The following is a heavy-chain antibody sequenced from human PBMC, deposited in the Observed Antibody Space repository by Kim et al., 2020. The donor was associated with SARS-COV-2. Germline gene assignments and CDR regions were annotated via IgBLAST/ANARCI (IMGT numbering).Heavy chain of an antibody. Sequence: GGSLRLSCAASGFTFSNYWMRWVRQAPGKGLEWVADIKPDGSEEYYVDSVKGRFTISRDNAKNSLYLQMNSLRAEDTAVYYCAGGSAWAFEYWGQGTLVTVSS. J-gene: IGHJ4*02. CDR1: GFTFSNYW. D-gene: IGHD2-21*01. V-gene: IGHV3-7*01. CDR2: IKPDGSEE. CDR3: AGGSAWAFEY.